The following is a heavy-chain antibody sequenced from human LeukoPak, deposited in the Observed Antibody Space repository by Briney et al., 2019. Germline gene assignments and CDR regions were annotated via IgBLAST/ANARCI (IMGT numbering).Heavy chain of an antibody. CDR3: ARDPPLTVPYFDY. V-gene: IGHV3-48*01. D-gene: IGHD4/OR15-4a*01. Sequence: QPGGSLRLSCAASGFTFSSYSMNWVRQAPGKGLEWVSYISSSSSTIYYADSVKGRFTISRDNAKNSLYLQMNSLRAEDTAVYYCARDPPLTVPYFDYWGQGTLVTVSS. J-gene: IGHJ4*02. CDR2: ISSSSSTI. CDR1: GFTFSSYS.